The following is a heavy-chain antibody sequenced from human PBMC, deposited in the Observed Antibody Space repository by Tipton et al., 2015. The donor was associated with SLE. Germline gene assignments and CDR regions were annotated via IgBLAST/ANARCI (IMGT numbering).Heavy chain of an antibody. D-gene: IGHD1-1*01. V-gene: IGHV4-59*01. CDR2: IYNSGSI. CDR1: GASIRSYY. CDR3: ARDSLSGDNWFDP. Sequence: TLSLTCTVSGASIRSYYWSWIRQPPGKGLEWIGNIYNSGSINYNPSLKSRVTMSLDTSKNQFSLKLSSVTAADTAVYYCARDSLSGDNWFDPWGQGTLVTVSS. J-gene: IGHJ5*02.